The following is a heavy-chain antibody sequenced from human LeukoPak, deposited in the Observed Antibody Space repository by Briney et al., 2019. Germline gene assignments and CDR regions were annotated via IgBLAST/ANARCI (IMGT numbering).Heavy chain of an antibody. CDR3: AINYYGSGSLLDY. J-gene: IGHJ4*02. Sequence: PSETLPLTCTVSGGSISSSSYYWGWIRQPPGKGLEWIGSIYYSGSTYYNPSLKSRVTISVDTSKNQFSLKLSSVTAADTAVYYCAINYYGSGSLLDYWGQGTLVTVSS. CDR1: GGSISSSSYY. CDR2: IYYSGST. D-gene: IGHD3-10*01. V-gene: IGHV4-39*01.